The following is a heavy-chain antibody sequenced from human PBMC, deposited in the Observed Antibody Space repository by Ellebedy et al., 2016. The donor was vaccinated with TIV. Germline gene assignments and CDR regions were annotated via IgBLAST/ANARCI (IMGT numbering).Heavy chain of an antibody. J-gene: IGHJ5*02. CDR3: ARETHYYDSRSDYPWGS. CDR2: INAGNANT. CDR1: GYTFTTYT. V-gene: IGHV1-3*01. Sequence: ASVKVSXXASGYTFTTYTMHWVRQAPGHSLEWMEWINAGNANTKYSQKFQGRVTITRDTSASTAYMELSSLRSEDTAVYYCARETHYYDSRSDYPWGSWGQGTLVTVSS. D-gene: IGHD3-22*01.